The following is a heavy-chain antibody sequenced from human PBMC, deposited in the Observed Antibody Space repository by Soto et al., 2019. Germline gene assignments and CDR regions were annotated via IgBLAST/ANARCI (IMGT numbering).Heavy chain of an antibody. J-gene: IGHJ4*02. CDR1: GFTFGSYR. D-gene: IGHD3-16*01. Sequence: EVQLVESGGGLVQPGGSLTLSCAASGFTFGSYRMGWVRQAPGKGLEWVATIKQDGSEKYYMDSVKGRFTISRDNAKKSLYLQMNSLRADDTPLYYCVRTGDDYWGQGTLVTVSS. CDR3: VRTGDDY. V-gene: IGHV3-7*05. CDR2: IKQDGSEK.